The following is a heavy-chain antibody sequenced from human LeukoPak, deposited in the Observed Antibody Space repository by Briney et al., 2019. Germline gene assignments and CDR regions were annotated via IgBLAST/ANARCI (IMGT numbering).Heavy chain of an antibody. Sequence: GGSLKPSCAASEFTFSSYPMSWVGQPPGKGREGVSAISGSGGSPYYADSVKGRFTIYRDNYKNTLYLKMNSLRAEDTAVYYCAKTEKYSSGWYLRTSFDYWGQGTLVTVSS. CDR2: ISGSGGSP. J-gene: IGHJ4*02. CDR3: AKTEKYSSGWYLRTSFDY. V-gene: IGHV3-23*01. CDR1: EFTFSSYP. D-gene: IGHD6-19*01.